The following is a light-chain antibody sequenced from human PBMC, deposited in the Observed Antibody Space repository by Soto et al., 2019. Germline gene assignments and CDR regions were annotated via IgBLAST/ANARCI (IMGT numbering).Light chain of an antibody. V-gene: IGKV3-15*01. Sequence: EIAMTQSPDTPSVSPGERATLSCRASQSVNSDLVWYQQKPGQAPRLLIYGASTRATGIPARFSGSVSGTDFSLTISSLQSEDFAVYYCQQYIDWPRTFGQGTKV. CDR1: QSVNSD. CDR3: QQYIDWPRT. CDR2: GAS. J-gene: IGKJ1*01.